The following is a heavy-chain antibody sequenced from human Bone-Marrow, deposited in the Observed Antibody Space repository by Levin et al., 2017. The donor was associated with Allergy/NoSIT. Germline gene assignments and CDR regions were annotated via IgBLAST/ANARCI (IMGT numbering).Heavy chain of an antibody. CDR3: TTELLYSDYDLSDY. CDR2: IKSKIVGGTA. D-gene: IGHD2/OR15-2a*01. J-gene: IGHJ4*02. Sequence: GESLKISCAASGFTFTNAWMSWVRQAPGKGLEWVGHIKSKIVGGTADYAAPVKGRFTISRDDSKNTLYLHMNSLKTGDTAVYYCTTELLYSDYDLSDYWGQGALVTVSS. V-gene: IGHV3-15*01. CDR1: GFTFTNAW.